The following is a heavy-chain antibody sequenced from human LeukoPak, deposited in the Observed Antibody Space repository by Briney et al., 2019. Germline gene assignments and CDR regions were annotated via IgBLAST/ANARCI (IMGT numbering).Heavy chain of an antibody. J-gene: IGHJ4*02. CDR1: GYTFSNYI. D-gene: IGHD3-10*01. CDR3: ARDRSSSDY. V-gene: IGHV1-18*04. CDR2: ISAYNGNT. Sequence: ASVKVSCKASGYTFSNYIISWVRQAPGQGLEWMGCISAYNGNTNYALKFQGRVTMTTDTSTSTAYMELRSLRSDDTAIYYCARDRSSSDYWGQGTLVTVSS.